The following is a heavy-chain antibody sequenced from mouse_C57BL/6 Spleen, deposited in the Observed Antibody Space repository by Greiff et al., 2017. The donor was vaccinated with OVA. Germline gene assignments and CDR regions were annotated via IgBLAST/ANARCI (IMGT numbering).Heavy chain of an antibody. J-gene: IGHJ2*01. CDR2: IYPGGGST. V-gene: IGHV1-55*01. CDR1: GYTFTSYW. CDR3: ARGGLLRAFDY. D-gene: IGHD1-1*01. Sequence: VQLQQPGAELVKPGASVKLSCKASGYTFTSYWITWVKQRPGQGLEWIGDIYPGGGSTYYTEKFKSKATLTVDTSSSTAYMQLSSLTSEDSAVYYCARGGLLRAFDYWGQGTTLTVSS.